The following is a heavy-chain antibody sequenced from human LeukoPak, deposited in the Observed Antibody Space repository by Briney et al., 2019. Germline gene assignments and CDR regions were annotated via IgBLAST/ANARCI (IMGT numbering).Heavy chain of an antibody. J-gene: IGHJ5*02. Sequence: TLSLTCTVSGGSVSGGSDYWSWIRQPAGKGLEWIGRIYTSGSTNYNPSLKSRVTISIDTSKNQFSLKLKSVTAADTAVYYCARGYSYGYGFDPWGRGTLVTVS. V-gene: IGHV4-61*02. CDR2: IYTSGST. CDR1: GGSVSGGSDY. D-gene: IGHD5-18*01. CDR3: ARGYSYGYGFDP.